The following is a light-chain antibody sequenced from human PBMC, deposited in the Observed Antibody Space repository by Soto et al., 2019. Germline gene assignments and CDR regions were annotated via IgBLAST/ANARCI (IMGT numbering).Light chain of an antibody. CDR1: SSDVGGYNY. J-gene: IGLJ2*01. CDR3: GSYTSSSTDVV. V-gene: IGLV2-14*01. Sequence: QSALTQPASVSGSPGQSITISCTGTSSDVGGYNYVSWYQQHPGKAPKLLIYDVRNRPSGVSNLFSGSKSGNTASLTISGLQAEDEADYYCGSYTSSSTDVVFGGGTKLTVL. CDR2: DVR.